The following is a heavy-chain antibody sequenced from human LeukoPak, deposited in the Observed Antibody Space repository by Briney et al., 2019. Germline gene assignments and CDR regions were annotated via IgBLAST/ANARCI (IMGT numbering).Heavy chain of an antibody. Sequence: GGSLRLPCAASGFTFDDYGMSWVRQAPGKGLEWVSGINWNGGSTGYADSVKGRFTISRDNAKNSLYLQMNSLRAEDTALYYCARVRIAAAGTGGFDYWGQETLVTVSS. D-gene: IGHD6-13*01. CDR1: GFTFDDYG. J-gene: IGHJ4*02. V-gene: IGHV3-20*04. CDR2: INWNGGST. CDR3: ARVRIAAAGTGGFDY.